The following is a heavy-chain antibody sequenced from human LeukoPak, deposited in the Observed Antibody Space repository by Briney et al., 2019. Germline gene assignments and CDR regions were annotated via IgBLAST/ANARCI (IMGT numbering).Heavy chain of an antibody. J-gene: IGHJ4*02. CDR1: GYTLTELS. Sequence: ASVKVSCKVSGYTLTELSMHWVRQAPGKGLEWMGGFDPEDGETIYAQKFQGRVTITADKSTSTAYMELSSLRSEDTAVYYCATLSGYDFRILFDYWGQGTLVTVSS. CDR3: ATLSGYDFRILFDY. CDR2: FDPEDGET. D-gene: IGHD5-12*01. V-gene: IGHV1-24*01.